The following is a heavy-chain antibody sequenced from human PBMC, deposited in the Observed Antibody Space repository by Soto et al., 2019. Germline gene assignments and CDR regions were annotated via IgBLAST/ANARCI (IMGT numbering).Heavy chain of an antibody. CDR3: AWSPLNYESIGYHFDR. Sequence: GASVKVSCKASGYTFTGYYMHWVRQAPGQGLEWMGWINPNSGGTNYAQKFQGWVTMTRDTSISTAYMELSRLRSDDTAVYYCAWSPLNYESIGYHFDRWSQDTLFAGFS. D-gene: IGHD3-22*01. V-gene: IGHV1-2*04. J-gene: IGHJ4*02. CDR1: GYTFTGYY. CDR2: INPNSGGT.